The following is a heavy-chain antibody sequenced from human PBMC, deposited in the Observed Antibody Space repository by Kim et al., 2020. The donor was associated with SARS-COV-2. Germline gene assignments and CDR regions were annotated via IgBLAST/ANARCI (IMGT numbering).Heavy chain of an antibody. D-gene: IGHD2-15*01. CDR3: VRDQGFRDV. Sequence: GGSLRLSCAASGFTFSSYAMHWVRQAPGKGLEWVAVISYDGSNKYYADSVKGRFTISRDNSKNTLYLQMNSLRAEDTAVYYCVRDQGFRDVWGQGTTVT. CDR1: GFTFSSYA. J-gene: IGHJ6*02. V-gene: IGHV3-30-3*01. CDR2: ISYDGSNK.